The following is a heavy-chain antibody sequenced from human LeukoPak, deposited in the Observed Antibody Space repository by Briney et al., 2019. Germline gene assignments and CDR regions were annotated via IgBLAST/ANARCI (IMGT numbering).Heavy chain of an antibody. D-gene: IGHD6-13*01. CDR3: ERGAAPGIRSWFDP. CDR2: IYYSGST. V-gene: IGHV4-59*08. Sequence: PSETLSLTCTVSGGSMSSYYWSWIRQPPGKGLEWIGYIYYSGSTNYNPSLKSRVTISVDTSKSQFSLKLSSVTAADTAVYYCERGAAPGIRSWFDPWGQGALVTVSS. CDR1: GGSMSSYY. J-gene: IGHJ5*02.